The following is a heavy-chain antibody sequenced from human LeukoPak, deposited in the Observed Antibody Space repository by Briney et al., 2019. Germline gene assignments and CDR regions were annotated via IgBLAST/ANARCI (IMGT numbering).Heavy chain of an antibody. CDR1: GFTFSSYA. CDR2: ISSSSSYI. J-gene: IGHJ4*02. V-gene: IGHV3-21*01. D-gene: IGHD3-10*01. Sequence: GGSLRLSCAASGFTFSSYAMSWVRQAPGKGLEWVSSISSSSSYIYYADSVKGRFTISRDNAKNSLYLQMNSLRAEDTAVYYCARGRITMVRGAERLYYFDYWGQGTLVTVSS. CDR3: ARGRITMVRGAERLYYFDY.